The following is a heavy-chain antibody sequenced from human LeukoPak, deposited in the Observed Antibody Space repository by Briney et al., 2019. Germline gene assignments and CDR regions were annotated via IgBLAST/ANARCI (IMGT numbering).Heavy chain of an antibody. V-gene: IGHV4-59*08. J-gene: IGHJ3*01. CDR2: IYYSGST. CDR1: GGSLSRLY. Sequence: PSGALSLPRPVSGGSLSRLYWSWIREPPGEGLEWIGYIYYSGSTNYNPSLKSRVTISVDTSKNQFSLKLSSVTAADTAVYYCARGGGLYAFDLWGQGTMVTVSS. D-gene: IGHD2-15*01. CDR3: ARGGGLYAFDL.